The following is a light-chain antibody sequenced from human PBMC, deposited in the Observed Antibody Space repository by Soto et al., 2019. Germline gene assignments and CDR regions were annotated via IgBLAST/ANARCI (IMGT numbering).Light chain of an antibody. CDR2: DVR. CDR1: SSDVGGYNY. J-gene: IGLJ2*01. CDR3: SSYISTSGVV. Sequence: QSALTQPASVSGSPGQSITISCTGTSSDVGGYNYVSWYQHHPGKAPQPLIYDVRIRPSGVSNRFSGSKSGNTASLAISGLQGEDEAEYYSSSYISTSGVVFCGGTKLTVL. V-gene: IGLV2-14*03.